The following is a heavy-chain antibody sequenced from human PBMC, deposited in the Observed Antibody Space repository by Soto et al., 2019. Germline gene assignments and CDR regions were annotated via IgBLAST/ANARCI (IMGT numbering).Heavy chain of an antibody. CDR1: GGSITSRGYY. J-gene: IGHJ4*02. V-gene: IGHV4-39*07. D-gene: IGHD3-10*01. Sequence: SETLSLTCTVSGGSITSRGYYWGWIRQSPGKGLEWIGSVYYSGSTDYRPSLKSRVTISVDTSKNQFSLKLSSVTAADTAVYYCARGMEYYYGSGSRNPFDYWGQGTLVTVSS. CDR2: VYYSGST. CDR3: ARGMEYYYGSGSRNPFDY.